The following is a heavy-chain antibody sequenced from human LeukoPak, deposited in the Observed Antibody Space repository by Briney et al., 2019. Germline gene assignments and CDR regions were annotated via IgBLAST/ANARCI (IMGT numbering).Heavy chain of an antibody. Sequence: GGTLRLSCAASGFTFDDYGMSWVRQAPGKGLEWVSGINWNGGSTGYADSVKGRFTISRDNAKDSLYLQMNSLRAEDTALYYCARWSSWYSAFDIWGQGTMVTVSS. CDR2: INWNGGST. CDR3: ARWSSWYSAFDI. J-gene: IGHJ3*02. CDR1: GFTFDDYG. V-gene: IGHV3-20*04. D-gene: IGHD6-13*01.